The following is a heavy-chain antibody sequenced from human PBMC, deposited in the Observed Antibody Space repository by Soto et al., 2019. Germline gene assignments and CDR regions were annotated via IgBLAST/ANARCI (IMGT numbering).Heavy chain of an antibody. V-gene: IGHV3-48*01. Sequence: GGSLRLSCVASGFTFSSYSMNWVRQAPGKGLEWVSYISSSSSTIYYADSVKGRFTISRDNAKNSLYLQMNSLRAEDTAVYYCARVLDYDYVWGSYPLNWFDPWGQGTLVTVSS. CDR1: GFTFSSYS. D-gene: IGHD3-16*02. J-gene: IGHJ5*02. CDR2: ISSSSSTI. CDR3: ARVLDYDYVWGSYPLNWFDP.